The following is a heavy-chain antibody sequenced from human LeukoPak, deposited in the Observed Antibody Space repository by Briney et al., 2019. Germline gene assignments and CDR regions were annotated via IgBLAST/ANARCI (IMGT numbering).Heavy chain of an antibody. Sequence: PGGSLRLSCAASGFAFRSYGIQWVRQAPPKALERVAVIWYDGSNKYYADSVKGRFTISRDNSKNTLYLQMNSLRAEDTAVYYCARDSLVDYYGSGSYYNPSYYFDYWGQGTLVTVSS. J-gene: IGHJ4*02. CDR1: GFAFRSYG. V-gene: IGHV3-33*01. CDR2: IWYDGSNK. CDR3: ARDSLVDYYGSGSYYNPSYYFDY. D-gene: IGHD3-10*01.